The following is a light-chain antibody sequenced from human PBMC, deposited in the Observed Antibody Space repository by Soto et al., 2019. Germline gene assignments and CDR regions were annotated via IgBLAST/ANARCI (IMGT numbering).Light chain of an antibody. CDR1: QSVSSSY. CDR2: GAS. CDR3: QQYGSSGT. Sequence: IVLTQSPGTLSLSPGERATLSCRASQSVSSSYLAWYQQKPGQAPRLLIYGASSRATGIPARFSGSGSGTDFTLTISSLEPEDFAVYYCQQYGSSGTFGQGTKVAIK. J-gene: IGKJ1*01. V-gene: IGKV3-20*01.